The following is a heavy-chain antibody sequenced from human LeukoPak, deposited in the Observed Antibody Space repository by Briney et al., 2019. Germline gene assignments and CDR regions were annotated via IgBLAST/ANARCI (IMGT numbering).Heavy chain of an antibody. Sequence: GGSLRLSCAASGFTFNSYEMNWVRQAPGKGLEWVSYISSSGSTIYYADSVKGRFTISRDNAKNSLYLQMNSLRAEGTAVYYCAREAVAGTGFDYWGQGTLVTVSS. V-gene: IGHV3-48*03. CDR1: GFTFNSYE. J-gene: IGHJ4*02. D-gene: IGHD6-19*01. CDR2: ISSSGSTI. CDR3: AREAVAGTGFDY.